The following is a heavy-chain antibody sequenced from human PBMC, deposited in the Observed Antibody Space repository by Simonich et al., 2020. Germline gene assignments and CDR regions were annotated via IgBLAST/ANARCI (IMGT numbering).Heavy chain of an antibody. J-gene: IGHJ3*02. CDR2: INHSGST. CDR1: GGSFSGYY. Sequence: QVQLQQWGAGLLKPSETLSLTCAVYGGSFSGYYWSWIRQPPGKGLEWIGEINHSGSTNNNPTLKSRVTISVEKSKNQFSLKLSSVTAADTAVYYCARGKGWKNAFDIWGQGTMVTVSS. D-gene: IGHD1-1*01. CDR3: ARGKGWKNAFDI. V-gene: IGHV4-34*01.